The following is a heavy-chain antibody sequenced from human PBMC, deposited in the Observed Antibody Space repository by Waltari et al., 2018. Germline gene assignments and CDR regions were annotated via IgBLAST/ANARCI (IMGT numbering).Heavy chain of an antibody. CDR2: IRFEGSKK. D-gene: IGHD1-7*01. CDR3: AKQRKQGELYFDY. CDR1: GFPFSTSG. J-gene: IGHJ4*02. V-gene: IGHV3-30*02. Sequence: QVQLVDSGGGVVQPGGSLRLPCAPSGFPFSTSGLHWVRQAPGKGLEWLAFIRFEGSKKYYADSVKGRFVISRDNSKNTLYLQMNSLTAGDTAVYSCAKQRKQGELYFDYWGQGTLVTVSS.